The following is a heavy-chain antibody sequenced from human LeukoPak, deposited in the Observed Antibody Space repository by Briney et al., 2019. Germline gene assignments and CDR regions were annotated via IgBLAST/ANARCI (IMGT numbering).Heavy chain of an antibody. CDR1: GFTFSSYA. CDR2: ISGSGGST. J-gene: IGHJ6*03. Sequence: GGSLRLSCAASGFTFSSYAMSWVRQAPGKGLEWVSAISGSGGSTYYADSVKGRFTISRDNSENTPYLQMNSLRAEDTAVYYCARVDIGYSSSWYGYYYYMDVWGKGTTVTISS. V-gene: IGHV3-23*01. CDR3: ARVDIGYSSSWYGYYYYMDV. D-gene: IGHD6-13*01.